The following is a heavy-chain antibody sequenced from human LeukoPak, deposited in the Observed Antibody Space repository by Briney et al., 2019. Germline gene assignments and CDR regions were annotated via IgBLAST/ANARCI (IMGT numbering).Heavy chain of an antibody. CDR3: ARDGYHYGSGTYMYESGPAAPDY. Sequence: PGGSLRLSCAASNFAFSTYAMTWVRQAPGKGLEWVSSITGSGAGTSYADSVKGRFTISRDNPKNTLYLQMYSLRPEDTAVYYCARDGYHYGSGTYMYESGPAAPDYWGQGTLVTVSS. D-gene: IGHD3-10*01. CDR2: ITGSGAGT. V-gene: IGHV3-23*01. J-gene: IGHJ4*02. CDR1: NFAFSTYA.